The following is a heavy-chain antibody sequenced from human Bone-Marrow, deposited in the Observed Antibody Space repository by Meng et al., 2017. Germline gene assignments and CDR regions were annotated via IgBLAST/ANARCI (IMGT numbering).Heavy chain of an antibody. CDR3: SGHVDY. J-gene: IGHJ4*01. Sequence: VELGESGGGVVQPGRSLRLSCAASGFTFSSYGMHWVRQAPGKGLEWIGRMKSNVDGGTVDYAAAVKGRFFISRDDSENTFYLQMNSLKTEDTAVYYCSGHVDYWGHGTLVTVSS. CDR1: GFTFSSYG. CDR2: MKSNVDGGTV. V-gene: IGHV3-15*01.